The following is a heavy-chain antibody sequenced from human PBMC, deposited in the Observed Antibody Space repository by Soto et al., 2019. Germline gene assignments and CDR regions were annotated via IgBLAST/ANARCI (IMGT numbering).Heavy chain of an antibody. CDR3: ATDPDCSGYHTRFDY. J-gene: IGHJ4*02. CDR1: VYTFTSYG. CDR2: IIAYNGNT. V-gene: IGHV1-18*01. Sequence: ASVKLSFEASVYTFTSYGISWLRHAPRQGLEWMGWIIAYNGNTNDAQKLQGRVTMTTDTSTSTAYMELRSLRSDHTAVYYSATDPDCSGYHTRFDYWGQGTLVPVSS. D-gene: IGHD3-3*01.